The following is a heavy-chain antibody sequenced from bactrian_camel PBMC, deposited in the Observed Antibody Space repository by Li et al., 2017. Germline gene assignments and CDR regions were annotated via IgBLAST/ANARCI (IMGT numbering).Heavy chain of an antibody. J-gene: IGHJ6*01. CDR1: GVTGSTRSSIC. V-gene: IGHV3S54*01. CDR2: LYTGGGDG. CDR3: AIGPTALRHHNLGVRSLPCQPTFDY. D-gene: IGHD1*01. Sequence: HVQLVESGGGSVQAGGSLRLSCAASGVTGSTRSSICLGWFRQYPGQERDVVAALYTGGGDGYYLHSMEGRFVISQDSAKNTLYLHMNSLRPEDTAMYYCAIGPTALRHHNLGVRSLPCQPTFDYRGQGTQVTVS.